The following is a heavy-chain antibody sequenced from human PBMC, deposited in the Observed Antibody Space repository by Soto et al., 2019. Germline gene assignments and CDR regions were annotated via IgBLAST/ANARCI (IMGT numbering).Heavy chain of an antibody. CDR2: IIPMYGPA. V-gene: IGHV1-69*13. J-gene: IGHJ5*02. D-gene: IGHD3-10*01. CDR1: GGTFSSYA. Sequence: SVKVSCKASGGTFSSYAIHWVRQAPGQGLEWMGGIIPMYGPAKYAQRFQGRVTITADESTTTVYMELTSLTSQDTAVYYCARVTSMVRGVIDNWLDPWGHGTLVTVSS. CDR3: ARVTSMVRGVIDNWLDP.